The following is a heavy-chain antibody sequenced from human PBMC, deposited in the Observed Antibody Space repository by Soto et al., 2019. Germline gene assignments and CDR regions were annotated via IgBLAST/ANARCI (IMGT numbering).Heavy chain of an antibody. CDR2: ISYDGSNK. CDR1: GFTFSSYG. J-gene: IGHJ4*02. Sequence: PGGSMRLSCAASGFTFSSYGMHWVRQAPGKGLEWVAVISYDGSNKYYADSVKGRFTISRDNSKNTLYLQMNSLRAEDTTVYYWAKDMGPGPTAAADYWGQGTLVTVSS. CDR3: AKDMGPGPTAAADY. V-gene: IGHV3-30*18. D-gene: IGHD6-13*01.